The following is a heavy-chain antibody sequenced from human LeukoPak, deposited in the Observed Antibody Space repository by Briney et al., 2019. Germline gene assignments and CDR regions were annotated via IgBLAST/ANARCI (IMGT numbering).Heavy chain of an antibody. CDR1: GYTFTSCG. Sequence: ASVKVSCKASGYTFTSCGISWVRQAPGQGLEWMGWVSAYNGNTNYAQKLQGRVTMTTDTSTSTAYMQLRSLRSDDTAVYYCARDNMVRGVFYYYYYMDVWGKGTTVTVSS. CDR2: VSAYNGNT. V-gene: IGHV1-18*01. J-gene: IGHJ6*03. CDR3: ARDNMVRGVFYYYYYMDV. D-gene: IGHD3-10*01.